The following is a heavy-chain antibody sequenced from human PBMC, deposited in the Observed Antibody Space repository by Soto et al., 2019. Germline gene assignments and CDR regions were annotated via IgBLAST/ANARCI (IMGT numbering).Heavy chain of an antibody. Sequence: GGSLRLSCAASGFTFSNAWMNWVRQAPGKGLEWVGRIKSKTDGGTTDYAAPVKGRFTISRDDSKNMLYLQMNSLKSDDTAVYYCTTDGGTIFGVLILQYYAMDVWGQGTTVTVSS. CDR1: GFTFSNAW. CDR3: TTDGGTIFGVLILQYYAMDV. CDR2: IKSKTDGGTT. J-gene: IGHJ6*02. D-gene: IGHD3-3*01. V-gene: IGHV3-15*07.